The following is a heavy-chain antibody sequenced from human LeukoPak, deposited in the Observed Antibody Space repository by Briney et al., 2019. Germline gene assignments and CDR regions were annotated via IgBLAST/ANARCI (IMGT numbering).Heavy chain of an antibody. Sequence: ASVKVSCKASGGTFSSYAISWVRQAPGQGLEWMGWRSIYNGNTDYKLQGRVTMTTDTSTSTAYMELRSLRSDDTAVYYCARGGPFPSSSSSREYYLDYWGQGTLVTVSS. CDR3: ARGGPFPSSSSSREYYLDY. D-gene: IGHD6-6*01. CDR1: GGTFSSYA. J-gene: IGHJ4*02. V-gene: IGHV1-18*01. CDR2: RSIYNGNT.